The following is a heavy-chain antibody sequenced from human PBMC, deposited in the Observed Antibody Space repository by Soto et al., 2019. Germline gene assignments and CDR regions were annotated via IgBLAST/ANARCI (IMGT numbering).Heavy chain of an antibody. J-gene: IGHJ3*02. V-gene: IGHV3-23*01. CDR3: ARDPNGDYIGAFDI. Sequence: GTLRLSCATSGFTFSNYAMTWVRQAPGKGLQWVSSIRGSDGYTNYADTVKGRFTMSRDNSKNTLYLQMSSLTDEDTAVYYCARDPNGDYIGAFDIWGQGIMVTVSS. CDR1: GFTFSNYA. CDR2: IRGSDGYT. D-gene: IGHD4-17*01.